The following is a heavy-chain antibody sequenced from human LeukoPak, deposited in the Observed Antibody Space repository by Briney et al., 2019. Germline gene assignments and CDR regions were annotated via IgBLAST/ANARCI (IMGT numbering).Heavy chain of an antibody. J-gene: IGHJ6*02. D-gene: IGHD2-15*01. CDR1: GFTFSSYA. CDR3: ARDRGCSGGSCYSSYYYYGMDV. CDR2: ISYDGSNK. V-gene: IGHV3-30-3*01. Sequence: PGGSLRLSCAASGFTFSSYAMHWVRQAPGKGLEWVAVISYDGSNKYYADSVKGRFTISRDNSKNTLYLQMNSLRAEDTAVYYCARDRGCSGGSCYSSYYYYGMDVWGQGTTVTVSS.